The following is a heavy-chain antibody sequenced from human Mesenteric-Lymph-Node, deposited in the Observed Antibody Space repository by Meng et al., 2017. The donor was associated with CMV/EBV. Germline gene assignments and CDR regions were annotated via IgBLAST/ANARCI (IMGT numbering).Heavy chain of an antibody. V-gene: IGHV3-30*19. CDR2: ISYDGNNK. CDR3: ARGDGYNSGQSNFDY. J-gene: IGHJ4*02. D-gene: IGHD5-24*01. Sequence: GESLKISCAASGFPFSSYGMHWVRQAPGKGLEWVAMISYDGNNKYYADSVKGRFTISRDNSKNTLYLQMNSLRAEDTAVYYCARGDGYNSGQSNFDYWGQGALVTVSS. CDR1: GFPFSSYG.